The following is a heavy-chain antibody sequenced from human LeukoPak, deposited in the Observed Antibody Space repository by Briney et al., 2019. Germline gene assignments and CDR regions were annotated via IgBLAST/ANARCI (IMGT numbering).Heavy chain of an antibody. CDR3: ARDVPHNRFDT. Sequence: QPGGSLRLSCAASGIPYENNWVHWPREAPGRGVVWISRINSDGGGAIYADSVKGRFTVSRDNAKNTLYLQMNSLRAEDTAVYYCARDVPHNRFDTWGQGTLVTVSS. CDR2: INSDGGGA. J-gene: IGHJ5*02. V-gene: IGHV3-74*01. CDR1: GIPYENNW.